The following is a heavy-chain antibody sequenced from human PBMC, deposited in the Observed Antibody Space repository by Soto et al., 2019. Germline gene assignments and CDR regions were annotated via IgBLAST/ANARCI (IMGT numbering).Heavy chain of an antibody. V-gene: IGHV1-3*01. Sequence: GASVKVSCKASGYTFTSYAMHWVRQAPGQRLEWMGWINAGNGNTKYSQKFQGRVTITRDTSASTAYMELSSLRSEDTAVYYCARDHDYGDYVVDYWGQGTLVTVSS. J-gene: IGHJ4*02. CDR1: GYTFTSYA. CDR3: ARDHDYGDYVVDY. CDR2: INAGNGNT. D-gene: IGHD4-17*01.